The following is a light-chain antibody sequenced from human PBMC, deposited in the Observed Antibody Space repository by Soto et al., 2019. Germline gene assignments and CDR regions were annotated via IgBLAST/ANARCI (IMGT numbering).Light chain of an antibody. CDR2: DNN. Sequence: QSVLTQPPSVSAAPGQKVTISCSGSSSNIGNNYVSWYQQLPGTAPKLLIYDNNKRPSGIPDRFSGSKSRTSATLGITRLQTGDEADYYCGTWDSSLRGVFGTGTTVTVL. CDR3: GTWDSSLRGV. J-gene: IGLJ1*01. V-gene: IGLV1-51*01. CDR1: SSNIGNNY.